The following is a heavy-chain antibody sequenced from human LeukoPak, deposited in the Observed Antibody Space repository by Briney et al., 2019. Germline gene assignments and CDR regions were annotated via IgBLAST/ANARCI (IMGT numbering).Heavy chain of an antibody. D-gene: IGHD6-13*01. CDR3: ARQVLIAAAANFDY. V-gene: IGHV4-59*08. CDR2: IYYSGST. Sequence: SETLSLTCTVSGGSISSYYWSWIRQPPGKGLEWIGYIYYSGSTNYNPSLKSRVTISVDTSKNQFSLKLSSVTAADTAVYYCARQVLIAAAANFDYWGQGTLVTVSS. CDR1: GGSISSYY. J-gene: IGHJ4*02.